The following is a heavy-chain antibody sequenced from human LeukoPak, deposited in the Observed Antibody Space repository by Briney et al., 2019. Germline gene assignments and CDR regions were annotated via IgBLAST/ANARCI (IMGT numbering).Heavy chain of an antibody. CDR1: GYTFTSYG. J-gene: IGHJ3*01. Sequence: ASVKVSCKASGYTFTSYGISWVRQAPGQGLEWMGWMNPNSGNTGYAQKFQGRVTMTRNTSISTAYMELSSLRSEDTAIYYCARDIPGTAVGGIDVWGQGTLVTVSS. V-gene: IGHV1-8*02. D-gene: IGHD5-18*01. CDR2: MNPNSGNT. CDR3: ARDIPGTAVGGIDV.